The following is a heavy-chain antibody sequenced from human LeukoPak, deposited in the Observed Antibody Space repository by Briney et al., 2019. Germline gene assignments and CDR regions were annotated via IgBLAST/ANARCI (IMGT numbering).Heavy chain of an antibody. CDR1: GGSISSSSAYY. CDR3: ARGAPGGNDYGDY. V-gene: IGHV4-61*05. J-gene: IGHJ4*02. CDR2: IFHSGST. Sequence: KPSETLSLTCTVSGGSISSSSAYYWGWIRQPPGKGLEWIGYIFHSGSTNYNPSLKSRVTISVDTSKNQLSLKLSSVTAADTAVYYCARGAPGGNDYGDYWGQGTLVTVSS.